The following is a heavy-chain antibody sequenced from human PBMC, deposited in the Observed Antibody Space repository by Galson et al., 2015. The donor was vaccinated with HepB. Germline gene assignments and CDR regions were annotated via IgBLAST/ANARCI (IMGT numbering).Heavy chain of an antibody. Sequence: SLRLSCAASEFTFSNVPMHWLRQAPGKGLEWVAVVSFDGSDKYYADSVKGRFTISRDNSKNALSLQMNSLRIEDTAVYYCARGFRANWFDPWGQGTLVIVSS. J-gene: IGHJ5*02. V-gene: IGHV3-30*04. CDR3: ARGFRANWFDP. CDR1: EFTFSNVP. CDR2: VSFDGSDK.